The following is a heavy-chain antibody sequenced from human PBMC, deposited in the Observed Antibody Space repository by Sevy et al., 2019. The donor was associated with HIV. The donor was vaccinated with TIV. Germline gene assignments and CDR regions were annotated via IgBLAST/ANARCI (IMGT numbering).Heavy chain of an antibody. J-gene: IGHJ4*02. CDR3: VREGCTRPHDY. V-gene: IGHV3-23*01. CDR1: GFAFYDYS. Sequence: GGSLRLSCAASGFAFYDYSMSWIRQAPGKGLEWVATLSFGCGKINYADSVKGRFTISRDNSKNSFYLQMDNLRVEDTALYYCVREGCTRPHDYWGQRTRVTVSS. D-gene: IGHD2-8*01. CDR2: LSFGCGKI.